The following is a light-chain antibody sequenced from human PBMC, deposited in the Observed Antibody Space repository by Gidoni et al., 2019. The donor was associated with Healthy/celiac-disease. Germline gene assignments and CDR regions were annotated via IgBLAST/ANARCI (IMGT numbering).Light chain of an antibody. Sequence: DIQMTQSPSSLSASVGDRVTITCRASQSISSYLNWYQQKPGKAPKLLIYAASSLQSGVPARFSGSGAGTDFTPTIISLQPEDFVTYYCQQSYSTPTWTFGQGTKVEIK. CDR2: AAS. CDR1: QSISSY. V-gene: IGKV1-39*01. CDR3: QQSYSTPTWT. J-gene: IGKJ1*01.